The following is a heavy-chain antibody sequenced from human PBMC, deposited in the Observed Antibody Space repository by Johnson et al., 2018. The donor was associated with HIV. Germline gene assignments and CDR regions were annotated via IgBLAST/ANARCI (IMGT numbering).Heavy chain of an antibody. V-gene: IGHV3-33*06. CDR3: AKGGLWFGESIDAFDI. D-gene: IGHD3-10*01. J-gene: IGHJ3*02. CDR2: IWYDGSNK. Sequence: QVQLVESGGGVVQPGRSLRLSCAASGFTFSSYGIHWVRQAPGKGLEWVAVIWYDGSNKYYADSVKGRFTISRDNSKNTLYLQMNSLRAEDTAVYYCAKGGLWFGESIDAFDIWGQGTMVTVSS. CDR1: GFTFSSYG.